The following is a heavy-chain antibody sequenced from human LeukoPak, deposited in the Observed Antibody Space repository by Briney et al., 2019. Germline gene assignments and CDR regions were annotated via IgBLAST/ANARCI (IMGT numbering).Heavy chain of an antibody. Sequence: GASVKVSCKASGYTFTGYYMHWVRQAPGQGLEWMGWINPNSGGTNYAQKFQGRVTMTRDTSISTAYMELSSLRSEDTAVYYCARQIVGATFGSLDYWGQGTLVTVSS. D-gene: IGHD1-26*01. CDR2: INPNSGGT. V-gene: IGHV1-2*02. CDR1: GYTFTGYY. CDR3: ARQIVGATFGSLDY. J-gene: IGHJ4*02.